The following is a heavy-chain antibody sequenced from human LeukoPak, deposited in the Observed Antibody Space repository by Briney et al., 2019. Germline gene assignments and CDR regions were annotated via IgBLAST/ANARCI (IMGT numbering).Heavy chain of an antibody. J-gene: IGHJ5*02. CDR2: INPNSGGT. V-gene: IGHV1-2*02. Sequence: GASVKVSCKASGYTFTGYYMHWVRQAPGQGLEWMGWINPNSGGTNYAQKLQGRVTMTTDTSTSTAYMELRSLRSDDTAVYYCARDLVGGTVTTRGLGWFDPWGQGTLVTVSS. D-gene: IGHD4-17*01. CDR1: GYTFTGYY. CDR3: ARDLVGGTVTTRGLGWFDP.